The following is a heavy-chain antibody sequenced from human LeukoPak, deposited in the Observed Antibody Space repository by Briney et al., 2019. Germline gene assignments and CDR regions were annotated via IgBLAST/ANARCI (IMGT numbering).Heavy chain of an antibody. CDR3: ARKAHDGSGWYRAAFDI. D-gene: IGHD6-19*01. CDR1: GGTFSSYA. CDR2: IIPIFGTA. J-gene: IGHJ3*02. V-gene: IGHV1-69*13. Sequence: ASVKVSCKASGGTFSSYAISWVRQAPGQGLEWMGGIIPIFGTANYAQKFQGRVTITADESTSTAYMELSSLRSEDTAVYYCARKAHDGSGWYRAAFDIWGQGTVVTVSS.